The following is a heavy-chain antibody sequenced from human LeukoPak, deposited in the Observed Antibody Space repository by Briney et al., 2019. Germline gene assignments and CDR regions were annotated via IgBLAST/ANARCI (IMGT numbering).Heavy chain of an antibody. CDR1: GFTFSSYS. Sequence: GGSLRLSCAASGFTFSSYSMNWVRQAPGKGLEWVSYISSSSSTIYYADSVKGRFTISRDNAKNSLYLQMNSLRAEDTAVYYCAKFVIGGDEPGYWGQGALVTVSS. CDR2: ISSSSSTI. CDR3: AKFVIGGDEPGY. J-gene: IGHJ4*02. D-gene: IGHD3-16*02. V-gene: IGHV3-48*04.